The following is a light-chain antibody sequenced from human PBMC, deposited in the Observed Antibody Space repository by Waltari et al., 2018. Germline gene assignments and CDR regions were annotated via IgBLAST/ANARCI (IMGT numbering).Light chain of an antibody. Sequence: SYELTQPPSVSVAPGQTARITCDGDKLGSKNGQWYQHKPGQAPVLVVYDDGDRPSGIPERFSGSNSGNTAALTISRVDAGDEAEYYCQVWDSGSDHYVFGTVTKVTVL. J-gene: IGLJ1*01. V-gene: IGLV3-21*02. CDR2: DDG. CDR3: QVWDSGSDHYV. CDR1: KLGSKN.